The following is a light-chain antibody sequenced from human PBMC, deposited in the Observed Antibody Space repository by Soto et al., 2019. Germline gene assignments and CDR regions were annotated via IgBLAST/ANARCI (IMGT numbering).Light chain of an antibody. CDR2: GAS. CDR3: QQYGSSPFT. CDR1: QFLSSY. Sequence: EVVLTQSPVTLSLSPGERASLSCRASQFLSSYLAWYQQKPGQAPRLLIYGASSRATGIPDRFSGSGSGTDFTLTISRLEPEDFAVYYCQQYGSSPFTFGQGTRLEIK. V-gene: IGKV3-20*01. J-gene: IGKJ5*01.